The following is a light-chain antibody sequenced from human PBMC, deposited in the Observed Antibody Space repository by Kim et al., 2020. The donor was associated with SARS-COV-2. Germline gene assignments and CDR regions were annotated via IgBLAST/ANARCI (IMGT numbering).Light chain of an antibody. Sequence: GNAITHSRTETSSDVGGYNYVAWDQQHPGKAPKLMIDDVSNRPSGVSNRFSGSKSGNTASLTISGLQAEYEADYYCSSYTSSSTQVFGGGTQLTVL. CDR3: SSYTSSSTQV. V-gene: IGLV2-14*03. J-gene: IGLJ3*02. CDR1: SSDVGGYNY. CDR2: DVS.